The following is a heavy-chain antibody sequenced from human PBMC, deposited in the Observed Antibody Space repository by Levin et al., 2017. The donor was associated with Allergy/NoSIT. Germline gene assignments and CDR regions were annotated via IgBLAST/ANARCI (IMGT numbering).Heavy chain of an antibody. J-gene: IGHJ6*02. CDR3: AKDIITIFGVVMNYYGMDV. Sequence: GESLKISCTASGFTFSSYGIHWVRQAPGKGLDWVAVISYDGSNKFYADSVKGRFTISRDNSKNTLYLEMNSLRAEDTAVYYCAKDIITIFGVVMNYYGMDVWGQGTTVTVSS. V-gene: IGHV3-30*18. CDR1: GFTFSSYG. CDR2: ISYDGSNK. D-gene: IGHD3-3*01.